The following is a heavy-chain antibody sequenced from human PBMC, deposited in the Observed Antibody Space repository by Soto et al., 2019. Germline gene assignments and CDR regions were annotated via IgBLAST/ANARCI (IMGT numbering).Heavy chain of an antibody. J-gene: IGHJ5*02. Sequence: GGSLRLSCAASGFTFSSYAMSWVRQAPGKGLEWVSAISGSGGSTYYADSVKGRFTISRDNSKNTLYLQMNSLRAEDTAVYYCAKGGESYNWNPNWFDPWGQGTLVTVSS. CDR1: GFTFSSYA. V-gene: IGHV3-23*01. CDR3: AKGGESYNWNPNWFDP. D-gene: IGHD1-20*01. CDR2: ISGSGGST.